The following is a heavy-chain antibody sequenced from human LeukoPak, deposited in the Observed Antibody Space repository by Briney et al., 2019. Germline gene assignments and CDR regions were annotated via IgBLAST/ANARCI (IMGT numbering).Heavy chain of an antibody. CDR3: AKGQRFYGEYYLDS. CDR2: ISPNGVIT. J-gene: IGHJ4*02. D-gene: IGHD4-17*01. V-gene: IGHV3-23*01. Sequence: PGGSLRLSCVASGFTFSRHGMNWVRQAPGKGLEWVSGISPNGVITYYADSVKGRFTISRDNSKGTVYLQMNSLRPEDTAIYYCAKGQRFYGEYYLDSWGQGTLVTVSS. CDR1: GFTFSRHG.